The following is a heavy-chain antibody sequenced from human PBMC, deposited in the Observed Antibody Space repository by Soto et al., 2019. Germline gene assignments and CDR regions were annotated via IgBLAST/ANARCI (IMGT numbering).Heavy chain of an antibody. J-gene: IGHJ6*02. CDR3: ARATDRGYGSGIFYGMDV. Sequence: SETLSLTCTVSGGSISSGDYYWSWIRQPPGKGLEWIGYIYYSGSTYHNPSLKSRVTISVDTSKNQFSLKLSSVTAADTAVYYCARATDRGYGSGIFYGMDVWGQGTTVTVSS. V-gene: IGHV4-30-4*01. CDR1: GGSISSGDYY. CDR2: IYYSGST. D-gene: IGHD3-10*01.